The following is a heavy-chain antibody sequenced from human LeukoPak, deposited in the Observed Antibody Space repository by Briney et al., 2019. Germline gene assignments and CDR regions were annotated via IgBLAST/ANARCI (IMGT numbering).Heavy chain of an antibody. J-gene: IGHJ4*02. CDR1: GYTFIGYD. D-gene: IGHD6-19*01. CDR2: INPNSGAT. Sequence: GASVKVSCKASGYTFIGYDIHWVRQAPGQGLEWMGWINPNSGATNYAQEFQGRVTMTRDTSTSTVYMELSSLRSEDTAVYYCARDKSSSGSRYYFDYWGQGTLVTVSS. V-gene: IGHV1-2*02. CDR3: ARDKSSSGSRYYFDY.